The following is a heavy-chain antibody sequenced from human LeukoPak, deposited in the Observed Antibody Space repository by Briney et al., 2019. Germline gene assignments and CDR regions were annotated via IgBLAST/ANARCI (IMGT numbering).Heavy chain of an antibody. Sequence: SETLSLTCNVSGGFISNSYWIWIRQPPGQGLEWIGYIYYSGSTNYNPSLKSRVSISLDTSKNQFSLKLSSVTAADTPVYYCARRRGPSSYYFDYWGQGTLVSVSS. V-gene: IGHV4-59*08. D-gene: IGHD3-10*01. CDR3: ARRRGPSSYYFDY. CDR2: IYYSGST. J-gene: IGHJ4*02. CDR1: GGFISNSY.